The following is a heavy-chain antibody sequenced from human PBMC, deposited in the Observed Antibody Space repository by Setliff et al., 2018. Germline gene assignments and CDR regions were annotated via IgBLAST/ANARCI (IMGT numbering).Heavy chain of an antibody. D-gene: IGHD5-12*01. CDR3: ARGGTFRYFDF. CDR2: IYTPWST. Sequence: SETLSLTCTVSGDSISSRTYYWSWIRQPAGKGLEWIGHIYTPWSTIYNPSLRSRLTISVDTSKNQFSLKLRSVTAADTAVYYCARGGTFRYFDFWGQGAPVTVSS. V-gene: IGHV4-61*09. CDR1: GDSISSRTYY. J-gene: IGHJ4*02.